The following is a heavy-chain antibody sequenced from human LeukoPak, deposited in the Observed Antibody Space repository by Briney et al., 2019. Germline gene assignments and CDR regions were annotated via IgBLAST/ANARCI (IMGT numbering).Heavy chain of an antibody. D-gene: IGHD1-26*01. V-gene: IGHV1-69*13. CDR2: IIPIFGTA. Sequence: SVKVSCKASGGTFSSYAISWVRQAPGQGLEWMGGIIPIFGTANYAQRFQGRVTITADESTSTAYMELSSLRSEDTAVYCCASLYSGSYYSDYWGQGTLVTVSS. J-gene: IGHJ4*02. CDR1: GGTFSSYA. CDR3: ASLYSGSYYSDY.